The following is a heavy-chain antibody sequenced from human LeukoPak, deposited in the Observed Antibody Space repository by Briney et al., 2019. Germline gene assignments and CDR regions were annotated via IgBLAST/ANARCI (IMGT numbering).Heavy chain of an antibody. CDR3: ARSHRADGYSYGPYYFDY. CDR2: INSGGST. V-gene: IGHV3-53*01. CDR1: GFIVSSNY. D-gene: IGHD5-24*01. Sequence: GGSLRLSCAASGFIVSSNYMSWVRQAPGKGLEWVSVINSGGSTYHADSVKGRFTISRDNSKNTLYLQMNSLRAEDTAVYYCARSHRADGYSYGPYYFDYWGQGTLVTVSS. J-gene: IGHJ4*02.